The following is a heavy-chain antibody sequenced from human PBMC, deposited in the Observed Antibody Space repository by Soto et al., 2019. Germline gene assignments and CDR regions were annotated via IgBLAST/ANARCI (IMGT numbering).Heavy chain of an antibody. Sequence: QVQLQESGPGLVKPSQTLSLTCTVSGGSISSGGYYWSWIRQHPGKGLEWIGYIYYSGSTYYNPSLKSRVTISVDTSKNQLSLKLSSVTAADTAVYYSARDHWLPNRSYDYGDYVNYYYYYGMDVWGQGTTVTVSS. V-gene: IGHV4-31*03. D-gene: IGHD4-17*01. J-gene: IGHJ6*02. CDR3: ARDHWLPNRSYDYGDYVNYYYYYGMDV. CDR1: GGSISSGGYY. CDR2: IYYSGST.